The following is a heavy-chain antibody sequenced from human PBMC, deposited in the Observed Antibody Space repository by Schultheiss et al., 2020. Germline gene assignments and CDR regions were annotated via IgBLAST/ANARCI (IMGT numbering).Heavy chain of an antibody. CDR2: INPNSGGT. D-gene: IGHD4-17*01. Sequence: ASVTVSCKASGYTFTGYYMHWVRQAPGQGLEWMGWINPNSGGTNYAQKFQGRVTMTRDTSISTAYMELSRLRSDDTAVYYCARPYYGDYDPSWFDPWGQGTLVTVYS. CDR1: GYTFTGYY. J-gene: IGHJ5*02. CDR3: ARPYYGDYDPSWFDP. V-gene: IGHV1-2*02.